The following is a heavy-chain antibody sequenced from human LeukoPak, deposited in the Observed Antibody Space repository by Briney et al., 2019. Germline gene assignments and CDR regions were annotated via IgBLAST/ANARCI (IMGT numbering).Heavy chain of an antibody. CDR1: AFTFSSYA. Sequence: GGALRLSCAASAFTFSSYAMTWFRQAPGKGLEWVSTSSGSGDTTYYAASLKGRFTISRDNSIHTLYLQMNNLRAEDTAFYYCAKAYGDTPVDTWGQGNLVTASS. J-gene: IGHJ5*02. CDR3: AKAYGDTPVDT. V-gene: IGHV3-23*01. D-gene: IGHD4-17*01. CDR2: SSGSGDTT.